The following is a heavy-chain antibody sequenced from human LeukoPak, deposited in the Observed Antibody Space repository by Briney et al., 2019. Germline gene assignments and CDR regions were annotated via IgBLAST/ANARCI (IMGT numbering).Heavy chain of an antibody. V-gene: IGHV3-30*18. Sequence: PGGSLRLSCAASGFTFSSYGMHWVRQAPGKGLEWVAVISYDGSNKYYADSVKGRFTISRDNSKNTLYLQMNSLRAEDTAVYYCVKDRVRGVIREDYFDYWGQGTLVTVSS. CDR1: GFTFSSYG. J-gene: IGHJ4*02. CDR2: ISYDGSNK. D-gene: IGHD3-10*01. CDR3: VKDRVRGVIREDYFDY.